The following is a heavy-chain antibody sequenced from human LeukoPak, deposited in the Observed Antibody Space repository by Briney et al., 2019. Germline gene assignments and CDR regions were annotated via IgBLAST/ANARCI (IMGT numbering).Heavy chain of an antibody. D-gene: IGHD3-9*01. CDR3: ATHGYSELRYFDWSTNE. V-gene: IGHV3-7*01. CDR2: IKEDGSEK. Sequence: GGSPRLSCVVSGFTFSSHWMSWVRQAPGKGLEWVANIKEDGSEKYYVDSVRGRFTISRDNAKKSLYLQMDSLRAEDTAVYYCATHGYSELRYFDWSTNEWGQGTLVTVSS. J-gene: IGHJ4*02. CDR1: GFTFSSHW.